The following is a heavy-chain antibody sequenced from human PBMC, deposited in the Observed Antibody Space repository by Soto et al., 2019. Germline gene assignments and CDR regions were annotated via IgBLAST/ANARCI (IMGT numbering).Heavy chain of an antibody. CDR3: VRRHVSATGIDWFDH. Sequence: ASVKVSCKASGYTFTSYCIHWVRQAPGQRLEWMGWINAANGDTTYSPKFQGRVTITRDTSASTAYMELSSLRSEDTAVYYCVRRHVSATGIDWFDHWGQGTLVAVSS. V-gene: IGHV1-3*01. J-gene: IGHJ5*02. CDR2: INAANGDT. D-gene: IGHD6-13*01. CDR1: GYTFTSYC.